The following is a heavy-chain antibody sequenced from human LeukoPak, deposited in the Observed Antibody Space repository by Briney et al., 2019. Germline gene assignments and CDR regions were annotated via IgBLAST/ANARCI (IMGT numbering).Heavy chain of an antibody. D-gene: IGHD6-19*01. V-gene: IGHV4-59*08. CDR2: IYYSGTT. CDR3: ARGGWYQDF. Sequence: PSETLSLTCTVSGASMRNSYWSWFRQPPGRGLEWIGYIYYSGTTNYNASLKSRVTISVDTSKNQFSLNLNLVTAADTAVYYCARGGWYQDFWGQGTLVTVSS. J-gene: IGHJ4*02. CDR1: GASMRNSY.